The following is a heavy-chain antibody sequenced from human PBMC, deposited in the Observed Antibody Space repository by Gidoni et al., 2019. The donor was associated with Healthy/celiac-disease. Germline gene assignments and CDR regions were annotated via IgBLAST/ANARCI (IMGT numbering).Heavy chain of an antibody. CDR1: GGSISSYY. CDR2: IYYSGST. J-gene: IGHJ4*02. CDR3: ARSPDLEVISGWFDY. Sequence: QVQLQESGPGLVKPSETLSLTCTVSGGSISSYYWSWIRQPPGKGLEWIGYIYYSGSTNYNPSLKSRVTISVDTSKNQFSLKLSSVTAADTAVYYCARSPDLEVISGWFDYWGQGTLVTVSS. D-gene: IGHD3-16*02. V-gene: IGHV4-59*01.